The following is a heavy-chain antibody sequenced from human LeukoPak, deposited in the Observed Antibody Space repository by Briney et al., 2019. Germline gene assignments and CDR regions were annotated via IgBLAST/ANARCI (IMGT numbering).Heavy chain of an antibody. CDR3: ARLYYDSSGYYFEDDY. Sequence: XHWVRQXPGQGLEWMGWINPNSGGTNYAQKFQGRVTMTRDTSISTAYMELSRLRSDDTAVYYCARLYYDSSGYYFEDDYWGQGTLVTVSS. V-gene: IGHV1-2*02. CDR2: INPNSGGT. J-gene: IGHJ4*02. D-gene: IGHD3-22*01.